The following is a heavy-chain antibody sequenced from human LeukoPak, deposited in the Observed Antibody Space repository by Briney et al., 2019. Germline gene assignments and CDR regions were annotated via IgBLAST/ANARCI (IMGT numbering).Heavy chain of an antibody. CDR3: ARAAADVYYYYYMDV. D-gene: IGHD6-13*01. Sequence: GGSLRLSCVASGFMFSTYAMGWVRQAPGRGLEWVSAISGSGDNIYYADSVKGRFTISRDNSKNTLYLQMNSLRAEDTAVYYCARAAADVYYYYYMDVWGKGTTVTVSS. CDR2: ISGSGDNI. J-gene: IGHJ6*03. V-gene: IGHV3-23*01. CDR1: GFMFSTYA.